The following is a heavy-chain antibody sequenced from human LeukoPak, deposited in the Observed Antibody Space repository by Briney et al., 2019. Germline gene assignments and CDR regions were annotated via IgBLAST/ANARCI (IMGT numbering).Heavy chain of an antibody. CDR1: GGSFSGYY. J-gene: IGHJ4*02. CDR3: ARGSCSGGSCYDY. Sequence: PSETLSLTCAVYGGSFSGYYWSWIRQPPGKGLEWIGEIDHRGSTNYNPSLKSRVTISVDTSKNQFSLKLSSVTAADTAVYYCARGSCSGGSCYDYWGQGTLVTVSS. V-gene: IGHV4-34*01. D-gene: IGHD2-15*01. CDR2: IDHRGST.